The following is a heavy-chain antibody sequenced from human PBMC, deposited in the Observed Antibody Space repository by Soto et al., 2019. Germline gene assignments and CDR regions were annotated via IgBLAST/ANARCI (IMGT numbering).Heavy chain of an antibody. J-gene: IGHJ5*02. D-gene: IGHD6-19*01. Sequence: QVQLVQSGAEVKKPGASVKVSCKASGYTFTGYYMHWVRQAPGQGLEWMGWINPNSGGTNYSQKFKGRVILTRDASSSTASMGVRRMRSDYTAVYYFARDRGYIAVAGSPGGWFDPWGQGTLVTVSS. CDR1: GYTFTGYY. CDR3: ARDRGYIAVAGSPGGWFDP. CDR2: INPNSGGT. V-gene: IGHV1-2*02.